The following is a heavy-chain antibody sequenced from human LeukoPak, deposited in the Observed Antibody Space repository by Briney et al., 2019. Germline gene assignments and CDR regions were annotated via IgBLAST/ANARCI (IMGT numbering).Heavy chain of an antibody. V-gene: IGHV3-23*01. CDR1: GFTFSNSA. J-gene: IGHJ4*02. CDR3: AKAAGGVCNSGDCYSRVFDY. Sequence: GGCLRLSCAASGFTFSNSAMNWVRQAPGKGLEWVSIITDSGGDTNYAASVKGRFTISGDNSKSTLYLQMNSLRAEDTATYYCAKAAGGVCNSGDCYSRVFDYWGQGTLVTVSA. D-gene: IGHD2-21*02. CDR2: ITDSGGDT.